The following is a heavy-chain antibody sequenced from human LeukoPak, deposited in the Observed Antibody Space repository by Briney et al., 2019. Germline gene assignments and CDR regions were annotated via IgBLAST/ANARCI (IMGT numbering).Heavy chain of an antibody. CDR1: GFIVSGDF. CDR2: ITSSSTNI. V-gene: IGHV3-48*02. D-gene: IGHD1-26*01. CDR3: ATSGNYYLKY. Sequence: GGSLRLSCAASGFIVSGDFMSWVRQAPGKGLEWVSHITSSSTNIYYADSVKGRFTISRDNAKNALSLQVNSLRDEDTAVYYCATSGNYYLKYWGQGTLVTVSS. J-gene: IGHJ4*02.